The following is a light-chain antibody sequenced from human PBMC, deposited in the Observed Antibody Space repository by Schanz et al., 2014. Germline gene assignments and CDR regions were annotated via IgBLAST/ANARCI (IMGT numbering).Light chain of an antibody. J-gene: IGKJ2*01. CDR3: QQYGRSPYT. V-gene: IGKV3-20*01. CDR1: HSVSSSF. Sequence: EIVLTQSPGTLSLSPGERATLSCRASHSVSSSFLAWYQQKPGQAPRLLIYGAFNRATGIPDRFSGSASGTDFTLTISRVEPEDFAVYYCQQYGRSPYTFGQGTNLEIK. CDR2: GAF.